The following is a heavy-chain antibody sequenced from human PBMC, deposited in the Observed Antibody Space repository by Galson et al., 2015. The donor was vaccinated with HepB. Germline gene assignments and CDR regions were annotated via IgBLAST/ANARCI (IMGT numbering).Heavy chain of an antibody. Sequence: ETLSLTCTVSVGSVSSSSYFWVWIRLPPGKGLEWIGSIYYSGSTNYNPSLKSRVTISIDTSRNPFSLKVNSVTAADTAAYYCARGTIAAAGGAMDVWGQGTTVTVSS. V-gene: IGHV4-39*01. J-gene: IGHJ6*02. D-gene: IGHD6-13*01. CDR2: IYYSGST. CDR1: VGSVSSSSYF. CDR3: ARGTIAAAGGAMDV.